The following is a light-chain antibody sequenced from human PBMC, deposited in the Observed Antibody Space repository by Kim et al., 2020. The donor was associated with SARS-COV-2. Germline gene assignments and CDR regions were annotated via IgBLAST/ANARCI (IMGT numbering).Light chain of an antibody. CDR3: QQYGSLIT. J-gene: IGKJ5*01. CDR1: QSVSSNY. CDR2: DTS. Sequence: EIVLTQSPGTLSLSPGERATLSCRASQSVSSNYLAWYQQKPGQAPRLLIYDTSTRATGIPDRFSGSGSGTDCTLTISGLEPEDFAVYYCQQYGSLITFGQGTRLEIK. V-gene: IGKV3-20*01.